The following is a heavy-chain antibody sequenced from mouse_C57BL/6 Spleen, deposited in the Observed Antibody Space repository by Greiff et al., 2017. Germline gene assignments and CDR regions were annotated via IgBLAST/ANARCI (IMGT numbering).Heavy chain of an antibody. CDR3: ARDDTYYAMDY. CDR1: GFTFGSYA. J-gene: IGHJ4*01. Sequence: EVMLVGSGGGLVKPGGSLKLSFAPSGFTFGSYAMSWVRQTPEKRLEWVATISDGGSYTYYPDNVKGRFTISRDNAKNNLYLQMSHLKSEDTAMYYCARDDTYYAMDYWGQGTSVTVSS. V-gene: IGHV5-4*01. CDR2: ISDGGSYT.